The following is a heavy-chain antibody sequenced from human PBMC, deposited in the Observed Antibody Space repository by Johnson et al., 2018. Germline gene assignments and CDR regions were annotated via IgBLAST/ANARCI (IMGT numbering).Heavy chain of an antibody. D-gene: IGHD3-10*01. V-gene: IGHV3-30*04. CDR2: ISHDGTDK. CDR1: GFTFSSFA. CDR3: ARGLRYYGSGSYSQSFYYMDV. J-gene: IGHJ6*03. Sequence: QVQLVQSGGGVVQXGRSXRLXCAASGFTFSSFAMHWVRPTTGKGLEWVALISHDGTDKYSADSVQGRFPISRDNSKDTLYLQMNSLRVEDTAVYYCARGLRYYGSGSYSQSFYYMDVWGKGTTVTVSS.